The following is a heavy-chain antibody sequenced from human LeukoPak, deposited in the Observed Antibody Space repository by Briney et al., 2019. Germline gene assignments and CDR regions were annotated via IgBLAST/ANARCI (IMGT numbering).Heavy chain of an antibody. CDR1: GFTVSSNY. Sequence: PGGSLRLSCAASGFTVSSNYMSWVRQAPGKGVEWVSVIYSGGSTYYANSVKGRFTISSDNSKNMLFLQMNSLRAEDTAVYFCTSSASLVCLDYWGQGALVTVSS. CDR2: IYSGGST. D-gene: IGHD2-2*01. J-gene: IGHJ4*02. V-gene: IGHV3-53*01. CDR3: TSSASLVCLDY.